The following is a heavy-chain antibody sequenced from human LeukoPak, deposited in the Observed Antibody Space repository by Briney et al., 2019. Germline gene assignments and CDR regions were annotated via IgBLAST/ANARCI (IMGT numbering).Heavy chain of an antibody. J-gene: IGHJ4*02. CDR1: GYTFTDYY. Sequence: ASVKVSCKASGYTFTDYYIHWVRQAPGQGIAWIGWVKPNSGGTNYAQKVQGRVTMTRDTSISTAYMELSRLTSDDTAVYYCARVGYSSAWSNFDYWGQGTLVTVSS. CDR2: VKPNSGGT. CDR3: ARVGYSSAWSNFDY. D-gene: IGHD6-19*01. V-gene: IGHV1-2*02.